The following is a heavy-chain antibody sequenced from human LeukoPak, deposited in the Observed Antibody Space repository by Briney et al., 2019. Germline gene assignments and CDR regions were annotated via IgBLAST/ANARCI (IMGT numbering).Heavy chain of an antibody. CDR2: ISGYNGYT. Sequence: ASVKVSCKASGYTFTNYGVSWVRQAPGQGLEWMGWISGYNGYTNYAQKFQFRVTMTTDTSTSTAYMELSSLRSEDTAVYYCAQSLPDYDSSGYYYVATGYWGQGTLVTVSS. V-gene: IGHV1-18*01. CDR1: GYTFTNYG. CDR3: AQSLPDYDSSGYYYVATGY. D-gene: IGHD3-22*01. J-gene: IGHJ4*02.